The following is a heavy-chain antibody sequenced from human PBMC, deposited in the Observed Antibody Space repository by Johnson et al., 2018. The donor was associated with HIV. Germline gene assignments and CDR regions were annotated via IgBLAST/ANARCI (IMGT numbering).Heavy chain of an antibody. J-gene: IGHJ3*02. Sequence: QVQLVESGGGVVQPGRSLRLSCAASGFTFSSYAMHWVRQAPGKGLEWVAAISYDGSNKYYADSVQGRFPISRDMSKHTLYLQMNSLRAEDTAVYYCARDICTGGVCYDAFDIWGQGTMVTVSS. CDR2: ISYDGSNK. CDR1: GFTFSSYA. D-gene: IGHD2-8*02. CDR3: ARDICTGGVCYDAFDI. V-gene: IGHV3-30*04.